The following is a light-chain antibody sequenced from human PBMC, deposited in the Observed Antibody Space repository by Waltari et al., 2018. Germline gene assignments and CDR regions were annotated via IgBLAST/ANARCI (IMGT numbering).Light chain of an antibody. CDR1: QSISRS. CDR2: GAS. CDR3: QHHVRLPAT. J-gene: IGKJ1*01. V-gene: IGKV3-20*01. Sequence: IMLTQSPATLSLSPGERATLSCRASQSISRSFAWYQQKPGQAPRLLIYGASTRATGIPYRFRGRGSGTDFSLTISGLEPEDSAVYYCQHHVRLPATFGQGTKVEIK.